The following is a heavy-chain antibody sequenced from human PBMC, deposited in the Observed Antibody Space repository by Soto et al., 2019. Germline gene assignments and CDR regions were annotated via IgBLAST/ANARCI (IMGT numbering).Heavy chain of an antibody. CDR1: GFTFSSYA. J-gene: IGHJ3*02. V-gene: IGHV3-23*01. Sequence: EVQLLESGGGLVQPGGSLRLSCAASGFTFSSYAMNWVRQAPGKGLEWVSTFDNSDGRTYYSDSVKGRFTISRDNSKNTLFLQMNSLRPEDTAVYYCAHPRGYGVFDAVDIWGQGTMVTVSS. CDR2: FDNSDGRT. CDR3: AHPRGYGVFDAVDI. D-gene: IGHD4-17*01.